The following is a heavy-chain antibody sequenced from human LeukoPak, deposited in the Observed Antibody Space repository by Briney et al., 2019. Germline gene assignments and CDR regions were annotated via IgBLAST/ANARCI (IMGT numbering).Heavy chain of an antibody. CDR3: AKRLAAVGAVDY. Sequence: GGSLRLSCAASGFTFSSFAMGWVRQAPGKGLEWVSIISDSGGCAYYADSVRGRFTISRDNSKNTLYLQMNSLRAEDTALYYCAKRLAAVGAVDYWGQGTLVTVSS. V-gene: IGHV3-23*01. D-gene: IGHD6-13*01. CDR1: GFTFSSFA. CDR2: ISDSGGCA. J-gene: IGHJ4*02.